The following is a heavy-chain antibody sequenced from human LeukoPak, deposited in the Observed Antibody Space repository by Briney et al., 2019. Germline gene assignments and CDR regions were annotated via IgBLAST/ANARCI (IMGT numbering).Heavy chain of an antibody. CDR1: GGSFSGYY. V-gene: IGHV4-34*01. J-gene: IGHJ5*02. D-gene: IGHD6-6*01. CDR3: ARGSIAARPGWFDP. Sequence: SETLSLTCAVYGGSFSGYYWSWIRQPPGKGLEWIGEINHSGSTNYNPSLKSRVTISVDTSKTQFSLKLSSVTAADTAVYYCARGSIAARPGWFDPWGQGTLVTVSS. CDR2: INHSGST.